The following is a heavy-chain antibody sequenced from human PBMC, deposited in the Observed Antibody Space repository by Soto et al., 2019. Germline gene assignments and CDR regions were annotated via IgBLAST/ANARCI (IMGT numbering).Heavy chain of an antibody. Sequence: EVHLLESGGGLVQPGGSLRLSCAASNITFGTYEMNWVRQAPGRGLEWVSFISSSGSSIFYADSVKGRFTISRDNAVNSLYLQMNSLRAEDTAVYYCAGSQWDLPTGLFSSWGQGTLVTVSS. CDR3: AGSQWDLPTGLFSS. CDR2: ISSSGSSI. CDR1: NITFGTYE. V-gene: IGHV3-48*03. D-gene: IGHD1-26*01. J-gene: IGHJ5*02.